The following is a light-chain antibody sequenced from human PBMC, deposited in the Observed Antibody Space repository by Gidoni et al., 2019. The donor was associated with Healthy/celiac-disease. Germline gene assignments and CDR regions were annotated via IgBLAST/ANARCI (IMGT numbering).Light chain of an antibody. Sequence: EIVLTQSPGPLSLSPGERATLSCRASQSVSSSYLAWYQQKPGQAPRLLIYGASSRATGIPDRFSGSGSGTDFTLTIIRLEPEDFAVYYCQQYGSSPPMYTFGQGTKLEIK. CDR1: QSVSSSY. J-gene: IGKJ2*01. CDR2: GAS. CDR3: QQYGSSPPMYT. V-gene: IGKV3-20*01.